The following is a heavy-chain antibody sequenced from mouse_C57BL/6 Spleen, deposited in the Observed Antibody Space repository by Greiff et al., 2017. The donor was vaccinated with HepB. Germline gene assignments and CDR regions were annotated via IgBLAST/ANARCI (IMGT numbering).Heavy chain of an antibody. CDR1: GFNIKDDY. D-gene: IGHD2-4*01. CDR3: TPGRDYDGVFDY. J-gene: IGHJ2*01. Sequence: EVQLQQSGAELVRPGASVKLSCTASGFNIKDDYMHWVKQRPEQGLEWIGWIDPENGDTEYASKFQGKATITADTSSNTAYLQLSRLTSEDTAVYYCTPGRDYDGVFDYWGQGTTLTVAS. V-gene: IGHV14-4*01. CDR2: IDPENGDT.